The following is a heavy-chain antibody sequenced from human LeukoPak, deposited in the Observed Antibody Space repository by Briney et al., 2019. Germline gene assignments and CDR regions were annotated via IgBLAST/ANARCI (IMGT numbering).Heavy chain of an antibody. CDR3: AKDLLLMMTFGGVVDY. J-gene: IGHJ4*02. Sequence: GGSLRLSCAASGFTFSSYAMHWVRQAPGKGLEWVAVISYDGSNKYYADSVKGRFTISRDNSKNTLYLQMNSLRAEDTAVYYCAKDLLLMMTFGGVVDYWGQGTLVTVSS. D-gene: IGHD3-16*01. CDR1: GFTFSSYA. V-gene: IGHV3-30*04. CDR2: ISYDGSNK.